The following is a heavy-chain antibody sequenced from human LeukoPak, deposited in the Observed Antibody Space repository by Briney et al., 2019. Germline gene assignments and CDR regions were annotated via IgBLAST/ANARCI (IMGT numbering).Heavy chain of an antibody. CDR3: ASRYPFDY. CDR1: GGSISSYY. D-gene: IGHD1-1*01. J-gene: IGHJ4*02. V-gene: IGHV4-34*01. Sequence: NPSETLSLTCTVSGGSISSYYWSWIRQPPGKGLEWIGEINHSGSTNYNPSLKSRVTISVDTSKNQFSLKLSSVTAADTAVYYCASRYPFDYWGQGTLVTVSS. CDR2: INHSGST.